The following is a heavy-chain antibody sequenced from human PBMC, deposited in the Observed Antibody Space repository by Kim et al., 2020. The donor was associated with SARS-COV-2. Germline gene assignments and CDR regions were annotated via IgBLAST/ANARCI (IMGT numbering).Heavy chain of an antibody. CDR2: IKNKPTGGTT. CDR1: AFTLNNVW. CDR3: TTFNRQNAFDV. J-gene: IGHJ3*01. V-gene: IGHV3-15*01. Sequence: GGSLRLSCAASAFTLNNVWMNCVRQPPGKGLEWLGVIKNKPTGGTTHFAALVEGRFTISRDDSKNMLYLQINSLKTEDTAVYYCTTFNRQNAFDVWGRGT.